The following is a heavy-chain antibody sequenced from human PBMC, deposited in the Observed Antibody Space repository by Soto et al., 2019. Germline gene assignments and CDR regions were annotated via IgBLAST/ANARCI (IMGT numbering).Heavy chain of an antibody. CDR2: IGSAGDP. CDR3: ARALPSRIAAAGYFDL. V-gene: IGHV3-13*05. J-gene: IGHJ2*01. CDR1: GFTFSSYD. D-gene: IGHD6-13*01. Sequence: EVQVLESGGGLVQPGGSLRLSCAASGFTFSSYDMHWVRQATGKGLEWVSAIGSAGDPYYPGSVKGRFTISRENAKNSLYLQMNSLRAGDTAVYYCARALPSRIAAAGYFDLWGRGTLVTVSS.